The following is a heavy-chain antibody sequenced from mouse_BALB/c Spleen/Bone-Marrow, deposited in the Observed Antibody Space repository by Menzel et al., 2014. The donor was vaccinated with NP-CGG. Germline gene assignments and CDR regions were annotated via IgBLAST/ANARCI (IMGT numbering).Heavy chain of an antibody. Sequence: QVQLKESGTELAKPGASVKMSCKASGYTSTSYWIHWIKQRPGQGLEWIGYINPITGYTEYNQKFKDKATLTADKSSSTAYIQLSSLTSDDSAVYYCARNYDYDGGYCAMDYWGQGTSVTVSS. CDR1: GYTSTSYW. CDR3: ARNYDYDGGYCAMDY. CDR2: INPITGYT. J-gene: IGHJ4*01. V-gene: IGHV1-7*01. D-gene: IGHD2-4*01.